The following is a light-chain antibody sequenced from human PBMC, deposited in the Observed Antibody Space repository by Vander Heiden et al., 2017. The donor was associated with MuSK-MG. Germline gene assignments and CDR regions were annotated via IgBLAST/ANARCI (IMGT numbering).Light chain of an antibody. V-gene: IGKV3-15*01. CDR1: QTVGTS. Sequence: EIVMTQSPATLSVSPGERATLSCRASQTVGTSLAWYQQKPGQAPRLLIHGASTRATGIPARFSGRGSGTEFTLSISSLQSEDFVVYYCRQYNDWPSTFGQGTEVEI. CDR3: RQYNDWPST. CDR2: GAS. J-gene: IGKJ1*01.